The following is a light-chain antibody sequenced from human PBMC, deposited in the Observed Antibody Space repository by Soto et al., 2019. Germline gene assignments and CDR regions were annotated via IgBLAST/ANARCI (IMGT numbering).Light chain of an antibody. CDR1: QTITSY. CDR3: QQTYNTPIT. Sequence: DIQMTQSPSSLSASVGDRVTITCLASQTITSYVNWYQQKPGQAPHLLIYAASSLQSGVPSRFSGSGSGTDFTLTISSLQPEDTAIYYCQQTYNTPITFGQGTRLEIK. CDR2: AAS. J-gene: IGKJ5*01. V-gene: IGKV1-39*01.